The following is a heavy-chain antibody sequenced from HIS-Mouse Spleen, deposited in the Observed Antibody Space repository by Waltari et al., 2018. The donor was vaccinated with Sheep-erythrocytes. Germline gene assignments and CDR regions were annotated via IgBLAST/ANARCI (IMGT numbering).Heavy chain of an antibody. V-gene: IGHV3-15*01. CDR1: GFTFSNAW. CDR3: TTIRDY. CDR2: IKSKTGGGTT. Sequence: EVQLVESGGGLVKPGGSLRLSCAASGFTFSNAWMSWVRQAPGKGLEWVGRIKSKTGGGTTDDAAPVKGRFTISRDDSKNTLYLQMNSLKTEDTAVYYCTTIRDYWGQGTLVTVSS. J-gene: IGHJ4*02.